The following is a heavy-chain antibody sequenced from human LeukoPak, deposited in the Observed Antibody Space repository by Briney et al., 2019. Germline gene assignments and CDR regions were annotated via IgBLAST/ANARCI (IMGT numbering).Heavy chain of an antibody. J-gene: IGHJ5*02. CDR3: ARIMGRGYCSSTSCRGDWFDP. Sequence: SGTLSLTCAVSGGSISSSNWWSWVRPPPGKGLEWIGEIYHSGSTNYNPSLKSRVTISVDKSKNQFSLKLSSVTAADTAVYYCARIMGRGYCSSTSCRGDWFDPWGQGTLVTVSS. D-gene: IGHD2-2*01. CDR2: IYHSGST. V-gene: IGHV4-4*02. CDR1: GGSISSSNW.